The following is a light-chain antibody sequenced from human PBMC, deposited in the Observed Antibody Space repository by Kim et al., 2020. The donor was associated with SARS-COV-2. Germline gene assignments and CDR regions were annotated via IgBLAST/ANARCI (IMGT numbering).Light chain of an antibody. Sequence: SVSPGEGVTLACGTSQSIDYNLAWCQQKPGQAPRLLVYGASTGATGLPGRFSASGSGTEFFLTFSNLQSEDFAVYYCQQYDTWPRTFGQGTKLEI. CDR1: QSIDYN. J-gene: IGKJ2*01. V-gene: IGKV3-15*01. CDR3: QQYDTWPRT. CDR2: GAS.